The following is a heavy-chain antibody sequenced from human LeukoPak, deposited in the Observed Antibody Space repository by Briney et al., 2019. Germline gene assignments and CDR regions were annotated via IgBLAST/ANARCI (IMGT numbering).Heavy chain of an antibody. CDR3: AREAIDRDIHYFDY. Sequence: NPSETLSLTCTVSGGSISSYYRSWIRQPPGKGLEWIGYIYYSGSTNYNPSLKSRVTILVDTSKNQFSLKLSSVTAADTAVYYCAREAIDRDIHYFDYWGQGTLVTVSS. D-gene: IGHD2-15*01. CDR1: GGSISSYY. J-gene: IGHJ4*02. CDR2: IYYSGST. V-gene: IGHV4-59*01.